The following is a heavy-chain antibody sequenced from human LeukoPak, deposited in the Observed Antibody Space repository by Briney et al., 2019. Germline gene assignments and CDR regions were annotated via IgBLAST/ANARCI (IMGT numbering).Heavy chain of an antibody. J-gene: IGHJ4*02. D-gene: IGHD5-24*01. CDR1: GGTFSSYA. Sequence: ASVKVSCKASGGTFSSYAISWVRQAPGQGLEWMGRIIPILGIANYAQKFQGRVTITADKSTSTAYMELSSLRSEDTAVYYCASLQTADGYNLPHFDYWGQGTLATVSS. CDR2: IIPILGIA. CDR3: ASLQTADGYNLPHFDY. V-gene: IGHV1-69*04.